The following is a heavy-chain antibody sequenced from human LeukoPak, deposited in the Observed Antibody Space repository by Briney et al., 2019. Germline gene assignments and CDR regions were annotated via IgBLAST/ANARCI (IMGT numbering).Heavy chain of an antibody. V-gene: IGHV3-23*01. D-gene: IGHD3-10*01. CDR1: GFTFSRYD. CDR2: ISDSAGTT. J-gene: IGHJ3*02. Sequence: GGSLRLSCTASGFTFSRYDMSWVRQAPGKGLEWVSGISDSAGTTYYADSVKGRFSISRDNSKNTLNLQMNSLRAEDTALYYCAKSYYYGSGDYSLTAFDIWGQGTMVTVSS. CDR3: AKSYYYGSGDYSLTAFDI.